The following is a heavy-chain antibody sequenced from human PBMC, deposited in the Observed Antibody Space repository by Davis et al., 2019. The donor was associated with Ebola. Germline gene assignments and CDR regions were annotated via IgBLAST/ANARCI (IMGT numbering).Heavy chain of an antibody. CDR2: ISYDGSNK. J-gene: IGHJ4*02. D-gene: IGHD4-17*01. CDR1: GFTFSSYA. V-gene: IGHV3-30-3*01. Sequence: GESLKISCAASGFTFSSYAMHWVRQAPGKGLEWVAVISYDGSNKYYADSVKGRFTISRDNSKNTLYLQMNSLRAEDTAVYYCARPHMTTVSTGYFDYWGQGTLVTVSS. CDR3: ARPHMTTVSTGYFDY.